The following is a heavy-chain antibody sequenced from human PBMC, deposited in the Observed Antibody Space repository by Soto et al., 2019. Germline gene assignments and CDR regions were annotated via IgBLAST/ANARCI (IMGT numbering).Heavy chain of an antibody. CDR3: AREGDSSGWYFFDF. CDR2: INPNSGGT. V-gene: IGHV1-2*04. D-gene: IGHD6-13*01. CDR1: GYTFTGYD. J-gene: IGHJ4*02. Sequence: GASVKLSCKASGYTFTGYDMHWVRQAPGQGLEWMGWINPNSGGTNYAQKFQGWVTMTRDTSISTAYMELRRLRSDDTAVYYCAREGDSSGWYFFDFWGQGTLVIGSS.